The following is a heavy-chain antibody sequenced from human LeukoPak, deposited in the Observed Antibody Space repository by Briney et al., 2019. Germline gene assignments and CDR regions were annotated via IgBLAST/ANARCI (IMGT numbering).Heavy chain of an antibody. CDR3: ARLPYYYDSSGYSYFYYYYYMDV. CDR1: GGSISRSSYY. CDR2: IYYSGST. D-gene: IGHD3-22*01. J-gene: IGHJ6*03. V-gene: IGHV4-39*01. Sequence: SETLSLTCTVSGGSISRSSYYWGWIRQPPGKGLEWIGSIYYSGSTYYNPSLKGRVTISVDTSKNQFSLKLSSVTAADTAVYYCARLPYYYDSSGYSYFYYYYYMDVWGKGTTVTISS.